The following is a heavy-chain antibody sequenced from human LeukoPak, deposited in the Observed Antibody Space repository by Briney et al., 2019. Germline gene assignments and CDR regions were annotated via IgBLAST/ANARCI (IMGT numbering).Heavy chain of an antibody. V-gene: IGHV4-59*01. CDR1: GGSISSYY. CDR2: IYYSGYT. Sequence: SETLSLTCTVSGGSISSYYWSWIRQPPGKGLEWIGYIYYSGYTNYNPSLKSRVTISVDTSKNQFSLKLSSVTAADTAVYYCARFLCDNGVCHRAFDIWGQGTAVTVS. D-gene: IGHD2-8*01. CDR3: ARFLCDNGVCHRAFDI. J-gene: IGHJ3*02.